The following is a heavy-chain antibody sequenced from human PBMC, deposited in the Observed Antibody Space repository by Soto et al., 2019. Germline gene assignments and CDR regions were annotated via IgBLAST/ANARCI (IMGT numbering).Heavy chain of an antibody. D-gene: IGHD3-3*01. CDR1: GGTFGSYA. V-gene: IGHV1-69*12. CDR2: IIPIFGTA. J-gene: IGHJ6*02. CDR3: ATHMWSGYYPGGYGMDV. Sequence: QVQLVQSGAEVKKPGSSVKVSCKASGGTFGSYAISWVRQAPGQGLEWMGGIIPIFGTANYAQKFQGRVTITADESTSTAYMELSSLRSEDTAVYYCATHMWSGYYPGGYGMDVWGQGTTVTVSS.